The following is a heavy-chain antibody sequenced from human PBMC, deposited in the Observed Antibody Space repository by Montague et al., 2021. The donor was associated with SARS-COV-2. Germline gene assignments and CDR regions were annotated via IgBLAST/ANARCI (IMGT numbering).Heavy chain of an antibody. CDR3: ARAGEQLVRVRWYFDY. CDR2: KYTTGST. CDR1: GASITSGSYY. Sequence: TLSLTCTVSGASITSGSYYWSWIRQPAGTRLEWIGRKYTTGSTXYDPSLKSRVAISVDTSKNQFSLKLSSVTAADTAVYYCARAGEQLVRVRWYFDYWGQGILVTVSP. D-gene: IGHD6-6*01. J-gene: IGHJ4*02. V-gene: IGHV4-61*02.